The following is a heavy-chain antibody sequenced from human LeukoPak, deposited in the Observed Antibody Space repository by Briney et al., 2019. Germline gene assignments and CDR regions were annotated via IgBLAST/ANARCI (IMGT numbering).Heavy chain of an antibody. CDR2: IYSGGST. J-gene: IGHJ3*02. V-gene: IGHV3-53*01. D-gene: IGHD3-9*01. CDR1: GFTVSSNY. Sequence: GGSLRLSCAASGFTVSSNYMSWVRQAPGKGLEWVSVIYSGGSTYYADSVKGRFTISRDNSKNTLYLQMNSLRAEDTAVYYCAREKGYDILTGYPYTDAFDIWGQGTMVTVSS. CDR3: AREKGYDILTGYPYTDAFDI.